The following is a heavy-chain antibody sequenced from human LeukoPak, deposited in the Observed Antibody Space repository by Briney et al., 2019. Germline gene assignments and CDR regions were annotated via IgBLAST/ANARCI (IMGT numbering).Heavy chain of an antibody. CDR3: AKDSFRGANYFDY. J-gene: IGHJ4*02. CDR2: ISGSGGST. D-gene: IGHD3-10*01. CDR1: GFTFSSYA. Sequence: GGSLRLSCAASGFTFSSYAMNWVRQAPGKGLEWVSGISGSGGSTYYADSVKGRFTISRDNSKNTLYLQMNSLRAEDTAVYYCAKDSFRGANYFDYWGQGTLVTVSS. V-gene: IGHV3-23*01.